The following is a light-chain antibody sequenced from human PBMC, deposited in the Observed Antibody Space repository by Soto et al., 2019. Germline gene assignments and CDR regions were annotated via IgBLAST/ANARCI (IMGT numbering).Light chain of an antibody. J-gene: IGKJ1*01. CDR1: QSLVHSYGNTY. CDR2: KVS. Sequence: DVVLTQSPLSLPVTLGQPASISCRSSQSLVHSYGNTYLNWFQQRPGQSQRRLIYKVSNRDSGVPARFSGSGSDTDFTLKIRRMEADDVGVYYCIQATHWPPWTFGQGNKVAIK. V-gene: IGKV2-30*02. CDR3: IQATHWPPWT.